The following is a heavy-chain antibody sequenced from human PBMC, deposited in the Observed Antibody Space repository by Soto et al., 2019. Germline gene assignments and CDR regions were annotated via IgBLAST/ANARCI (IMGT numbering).Heavy chain of an antibody. CDR2: IDSVTRAS. Sequence: EVQLVESGGGLVKPGGSLRLSCVASGFAFNAYPMNWFRQPPGKGLEWVSSIDSVTRASFYADSVKGRFTISRDNAKNSLYLQMDSLRAEDTAVYYCATIRRSSGWPDYWGQGTLVTVSS. V-gene: IGHV3-21*01. D-gene: IGHD6-25*01. CDR3: ATIRRSSGWPDY. CDR1: GFAFNAYP. J-gene: IGHJ4*02.